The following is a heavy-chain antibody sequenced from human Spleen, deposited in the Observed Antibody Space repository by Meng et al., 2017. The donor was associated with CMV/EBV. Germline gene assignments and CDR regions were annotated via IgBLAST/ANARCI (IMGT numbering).Heavy chain of an antibody. CDR2: ISGSGGNT. J-gene: IGHJ6*02. CDR1: GFTFSSYA. Sequence: GGSLRLSCAASGFTFSSYAMTWVRQAPGKGLEWVSSISGSGGNTYYADSVKGRFTISKDNSKNTLYLQMNSLRAEDTAVYYCAKSGTRLLLPLYYFYAMDVWGQGTTVTVSS. CDR3: AKSGTRLLLPLYYFYAMDV. D-gene: IGHD5-12*01. V-gene: IGHV3-23*01.